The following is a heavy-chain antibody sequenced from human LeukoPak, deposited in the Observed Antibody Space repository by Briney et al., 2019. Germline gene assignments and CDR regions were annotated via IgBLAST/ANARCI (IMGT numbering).Heavy chain of an antibody. J-gene: IGHJ4*02. CDR1: GDSVSSNSAA. CDR3: ARESIAVAGTGLDY. D-gene: IGHD6-19*01. V-gene: IGHV6-1*01. Sequence: SQTLSLTCAISGDSVSSNSAAWNCIRQSPSRGLEWPGRTYYRSKWYNDYAVSVKSRITINPDTSKNQFSLQLNSVTPEDTAVYYCARESIAVAGTGLDYWGQGTLVTVSS. CDR2: TYYRSKWYN.